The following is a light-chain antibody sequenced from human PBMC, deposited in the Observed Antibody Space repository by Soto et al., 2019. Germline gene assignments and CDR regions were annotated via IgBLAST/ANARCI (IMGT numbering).Light chain of an antibody. CDR2: EVS. CDR1: SSDVVGYNY. V-gene: IGLV2-8*01. J-gene: IGLJ2*01. Sequence: QSVLTQPPSASGSPGQSVTISCTGTSSDVVGYNYVSWYQQHPGKAPKLMIYEVSKRPSGVPDRFSGSKSGNTASLTVSGLQAEDEADYYCSSYAGSNNLYVVFGGGTQLTVL. CDR3: SSYAGSNNLYVV.